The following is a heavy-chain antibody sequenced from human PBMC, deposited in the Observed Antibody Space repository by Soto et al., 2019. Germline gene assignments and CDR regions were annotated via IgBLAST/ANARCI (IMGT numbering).Heavy chain of an antibody. CDR3: ARDNKDCTNGVCYPMANYYYYMDV. CDR2: IIPILGIA. J-gene: IGHJ6*03. Sequence: ASVKVSCKASGGTFSSYTISWVRQAPGQGLEWMGRIIPILGIANYAQKFQGRVTITADKSTSTAYMELSSLRSEDTAVYYCARDNKDCTNGVCYPMANYYYYMDVWGKGTTVTVSS. V-gene: IGHV1-69*04. CDR1: GGTFSSYT. D-gene: IGHD2-8*01.